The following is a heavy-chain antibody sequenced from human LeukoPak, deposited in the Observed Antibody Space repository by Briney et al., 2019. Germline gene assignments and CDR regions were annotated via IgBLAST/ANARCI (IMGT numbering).Heavy chain of an antibody. CDR3: ARADFWSGYSFDY. CDR2: ISADGSRT. J-gene: IGHJ4*02. Sequence: GGSLRLSCAASGFTFSNNWMHWVRQAPGKGPVWVSRISADGSRTNYADPVKGRFTVSRDNAKNTLYLQMNSLRVEDTAVYYCARADFWSGYSFDYWGQGTLVTVSS. D-gene: IGHD3-3*01. V-gene: IGHV3-74*01. CDR1: GFTFSNNW.